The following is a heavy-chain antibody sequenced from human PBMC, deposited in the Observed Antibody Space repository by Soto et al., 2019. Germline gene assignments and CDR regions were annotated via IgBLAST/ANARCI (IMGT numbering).Heavy chain of an antibody. CDR3: ATQRHYDIWTGYTVLVYYYYSGMDV. D-gene: IGHD3-9*01. J-gene: IGHJ6*02. V-gene: IGHV1-24*01. CDR2: FDTEDGET. CDR1: GYTLTELS. Sequence: GASVKVSCKVSGYTLTELSMHWVRQAPGKGLEWMGGFDTEDGETIYAQKFQGRVTITEDTSTDTAYMELSSLRSEDTAVYDCATQRHYDIWTGYTVLVYYYYSGMDVWGQGTTVTVSS.